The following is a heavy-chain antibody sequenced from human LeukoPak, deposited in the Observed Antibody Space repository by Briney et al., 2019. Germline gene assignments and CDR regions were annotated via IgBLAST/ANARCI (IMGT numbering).Heavy chain of an antibody. CDR3: ARGYEVYGYPLYYFDY. V-gene: IGHV1-46*01. CDR2: INPSGGST. CDR1: GYTFTSYY. Sequence: GASVKVSCKASGYTFTSYYMHWVRQAPGQGLEWMGIINPSGGSTSYAQKFQGRVTMTRDTSTSTVYMELSSLRSEGTVVYYCARGYEVYGYPLYYFDYWGQGTLVTVSS. D-gene: IGHD5-18*01. J-gene: IGHJ4*02.